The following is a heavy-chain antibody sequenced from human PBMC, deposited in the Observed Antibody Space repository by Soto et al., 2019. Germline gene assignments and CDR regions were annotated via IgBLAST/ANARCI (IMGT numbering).Heavy chain of an antibody. V-gene: IGHV3-74*01. Sequence: EVHLVESGGGLVQPGGSLRLSCAASGFTFRYYWLHWVRQVPGRGPVWVSGINNDGSDTFYADFVEGRFTISRDNAQNTVYLQMDSLRAEDTAVYYCGTLFEFWGLGTLVTVPS. CDR3: GTLFEF. J-gene: IGHJ4*02. CDR2: INNDGSDT. CDR1: GFTFRYYW.